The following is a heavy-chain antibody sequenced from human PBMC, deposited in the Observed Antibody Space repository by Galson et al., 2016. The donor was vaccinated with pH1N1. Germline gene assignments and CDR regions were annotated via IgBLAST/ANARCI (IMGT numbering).Heavy chain of an antibody. Sequence: FLRLSCAATGFTFGDYAMRWARQAPGKGLEYVSSISTSSGTTYYGDSVRGRFTISRDNSKNTVYLQMNSLRAEDTAIYYCTKARVGNYYFDYWGQGSLVTVSS. CDR1: GFTFGDYA. J-gene: IGHJ4*02. D-gene: IGHD1-7*01. CDR3: TKARVGNYYFDY. CDR2: ISTSSGTT. V-gene: IGHV3-23*01.